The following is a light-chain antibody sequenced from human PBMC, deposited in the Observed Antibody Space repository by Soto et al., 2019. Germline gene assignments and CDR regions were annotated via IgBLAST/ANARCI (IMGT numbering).Light chain of an antibody. CDR3: SSYTSSSTVV. J-gene: IGLJ2*01. CDR1: SSDVGGYNY. Sequence: QSALTQPASVSGSPGQSITISCTGTSSDVGGYNYVSWYQQHPGKAPKLMIYEVSNRPSGVSNRFSGSKSGNTASLTISGLQAEDEGDYSCSSYTSSSTVVFGGGTKHTVL. CDR2: EVS. V-gene: IGLV2-14*01.